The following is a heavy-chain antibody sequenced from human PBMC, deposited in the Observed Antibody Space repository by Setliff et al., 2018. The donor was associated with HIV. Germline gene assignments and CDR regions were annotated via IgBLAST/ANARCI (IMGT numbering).Heavy chain of an antibody. CDR2: VTHSGRT. J-gene: IGHJ5*02. Sequence: ASETLSLTCAVYGGSFSGYYWSWIRQPPGKGLEWIGEVTHSGRTNYNPSLESRVTTSVDTSKKQFSLRLTSVTAADTAMYHCARDRSSGWSKDWFDPWGQGTRVTVSS. D-gene: IGHD6-19*01. CDR1: GGSFSGYY. V-gene: IGHV4-34*01. CDR3: ARDRSSGWSKDWFDP.